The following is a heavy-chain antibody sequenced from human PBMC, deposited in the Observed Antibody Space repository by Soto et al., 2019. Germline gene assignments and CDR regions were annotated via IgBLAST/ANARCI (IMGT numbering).Heavy chain of an antibody. D-gene: IGHD1-1*01. J-gene: IGHJ6*02. CDR1: GGTFSSYT. CDR3: AREHGVQLERRGYYYYRMDV. Sequence: QVQLVQSGAEVKKPGSSVKVSCKASGGTFSSYTISWVRQAPGQGLEWMGRIIPILGIANYAQKFQGRVTMKAEKYTSTAYMELSSLRSEDTAVYYCAREHGVQLERRGYYYYRMDVWGQGTTVTVSS. CDR2: IIPILGIA. V-gene: IGHV1-69*08.